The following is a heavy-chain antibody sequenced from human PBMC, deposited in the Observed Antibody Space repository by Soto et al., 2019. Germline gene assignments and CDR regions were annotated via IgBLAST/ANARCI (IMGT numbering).Heavy chain of an antibody. D-gene: IGHD3-22*01. Sequence: EVQLVESGGGLVQPGRSLRLSCAASGFTFDDYAMHWVRQAPGKGLEWVSGISWNSGSIGYADSVKGRFTISRDNAKNSQYLQMNSLRADGTALYYCAKFPAPRYYGGGAFDIWGQGTMVTVSS. J-gene: IGHJ3*02. V-gene: IGHV3-9*01. CDR1: GFTFDDYA. CDR3: AKFPAPRYYGGGAFDI. CDR2: ISWNSGSI.